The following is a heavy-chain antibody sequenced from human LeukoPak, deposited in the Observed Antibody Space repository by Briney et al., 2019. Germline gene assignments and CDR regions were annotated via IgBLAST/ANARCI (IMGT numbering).Heavy chain of an antibody. V-gene: IGHV3-74*01. D-gene: IGHD2-15*01. Sequence: GGSLSLSCAASVFIFSSYWVHWLRQAPGKGLVWVSRINSDGNSTSYADSVKGRFTISRDNAKNTLYLQMNSLRAEDTAVYYCARDCSLEVVYWGRGALVTVSS. J-gene: IGHJ4*02. CDR1: VFIFSSYW. CDR3: ARDCSLEVVY. CDR2: INSDGNST.